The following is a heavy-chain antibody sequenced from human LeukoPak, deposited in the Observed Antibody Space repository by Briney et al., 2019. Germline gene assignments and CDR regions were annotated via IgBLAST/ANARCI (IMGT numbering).Heavy chain of an antibody. D-gene: IGHD5-18*01. J-gene: IGHJ4*02. Sequence: SVKVSCKASGYTFTNYGISWLRQAPGQGLEWMGRIIPILGIANYAQKFQGRVTITADKSTSTAYMELSSLRSEDTAVYYCARSGYSYGYLDYWGQGTLVTVSS. CDR2: IIPILGIA. CDR1: GYTFTNYG. V-gene: IGHV1-69*04. CDR3: ARSGYSYGYLDY.